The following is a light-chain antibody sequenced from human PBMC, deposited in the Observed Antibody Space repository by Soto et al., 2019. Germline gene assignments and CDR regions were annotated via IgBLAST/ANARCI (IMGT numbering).Light chain of an antibody. V-gene: IGLV2-8*01. CDR3: SSYAGSNTFDV. CDR1: SSDVGGYNY. Sequence: QSALTQPPSASGSPGQSVTISCTGTSSDVGGYNYVSWFQQHPGKAPKLILYEVTKRPSGVPDRFSGSKSGNTASLTVSGLQAEDEADYYCSSYAGSNTFDVFGTGTRSPS. J-gene: IGLJ1*01. CDR2: EVT.